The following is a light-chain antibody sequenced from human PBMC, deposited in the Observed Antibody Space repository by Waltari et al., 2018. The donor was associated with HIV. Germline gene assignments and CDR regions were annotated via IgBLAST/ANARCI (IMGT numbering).Light chain of an antibody. CDR3: QVWDSSTDLRV. J-gene: IGLJ2*01. V-gene: IGLV3-21*02. CDR1: NIGSKG. CDR2: DDS. Sequence: SYVLTQPPSVSVAPGQTARITCGGNNIGSKGVHWYQQKPSQAPVLVVYDDSDRPSGIPERFSGSSSWHTATLTISRVEAGDEADFYCQVWDSSTDLRVFGGGTKLTVL.